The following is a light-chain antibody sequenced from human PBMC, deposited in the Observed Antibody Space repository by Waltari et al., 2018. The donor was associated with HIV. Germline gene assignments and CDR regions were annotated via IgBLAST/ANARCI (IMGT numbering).Light chain of an antibody. CDR1: RGINVGTYR. Sequence: QAVLTQPSSLSASPGASASLTCTLRRGINVGTYRIYSYQPKPGSPPQYLLRYKSDSDKQQGSGVPSRFSGSKDASANAGILLISGLQSEDEADYYCMIWHSSAWVFGGGTKLTVL. J-gene: IGLJ3*02. CDR2: YKSDSDK. CDR3: MIWHSSAWV. V-gene: IGLV5-45*02.